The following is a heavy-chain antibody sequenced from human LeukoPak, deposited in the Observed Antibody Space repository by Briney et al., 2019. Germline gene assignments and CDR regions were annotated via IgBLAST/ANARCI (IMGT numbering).Heavy chain of an antibody. J-gene: IGHJ4*02. V-gene: IGHV3-23*01. CDR2: ISGSGGST. CDR1: GFTVSSNY. CDR3: AKDIVVVVAATPPDY. Sequence: GGSLRLSCAASGFTVSSNYMSWVRQAPGKGLEWVSAISGSGGSTYYADSVKGRFTISRDNSKNTLYLQMNSLRAEDTAVYYCAKDIVVVVAATPPDYWGQGTLVTVSS. D-gene: IGHD2-15*01.